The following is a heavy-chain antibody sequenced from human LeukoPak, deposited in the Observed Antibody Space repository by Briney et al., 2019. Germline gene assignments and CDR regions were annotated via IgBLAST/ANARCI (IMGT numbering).Heavy chain of an antibody. J-gene: IGHJ4*02. CDR1: GGSISNYY. CDR2: IYYSGTT. D-gene: IGHD3-22*01. Sequence: PSETLSLTCTVSGGSISNYYWSWIRQPPGEGLEWIGYIYYSGTTNYNPSLKSRVTMSIDTSKNQFSLKLRSVTAADTAVYYCARSAYSSGFYYFDFWGQGALVTVSS. CDR3: ARSAYSSGFYYFDF. V-gene: IGHV4-59*08.